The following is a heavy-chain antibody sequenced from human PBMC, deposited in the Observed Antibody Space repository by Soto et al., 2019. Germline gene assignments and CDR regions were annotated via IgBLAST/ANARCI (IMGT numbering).Heavy chain of an antibody. J-gene: IGHJ4*02. CDR2: ISSSSSYI. CDR1: GFTFSSYS. D-gene: IGHD6-13*01. V-gene: IGHV3-21*01. CDR3: ARIPIAAAGTGGLYYFAY. Sequence: GGSLRLSCAASGFTFSSYSMNWVRQAPGKGLEWVSSISSSSSYIYYADSVKGRFTISRDNAKNSLYLQMNSLRAEDTAVYYCARIPIAAAGTGGLYYFAYWGQGTLVTVSS.